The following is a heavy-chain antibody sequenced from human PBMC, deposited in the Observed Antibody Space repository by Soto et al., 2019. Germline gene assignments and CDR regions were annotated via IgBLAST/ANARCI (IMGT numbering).Heavy chain of an antibody. V-gene: IGHV1-18*01. CDR3: ARDPHEFWTSYWFDP. Sequence: GASVKLSCKASGYTFNTCGSNWVRQAHGQGLELMGWISAYDGKTTYAEKFQGRVTLTTDTSTSTAYMELRSLRSDDTAIYYCARDPHEFWTSYWFDPWGQGTPVTVSS. CDR2: ISAYDGKT. D-gene: IGHD3-3*01. CDR1: GYTFNTCG. J-gene: IGHJ5*02.